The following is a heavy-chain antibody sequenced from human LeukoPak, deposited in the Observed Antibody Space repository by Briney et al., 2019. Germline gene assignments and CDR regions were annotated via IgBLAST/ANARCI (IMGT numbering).Heavy chain of an antibody. CDR2: TYYRSKWYN. Sequence: SQTLSLTCAISGDSVSSNSAAWNRIRQSPSRGLEWLGRTYYRSKWYNDYAVSVKSRITINPDTSKNQFSLQLNSVTPEDTAVYYCARDRTATIAARRGDWFDPWGQGTPVTVSS. CDR3: ARDRTATIAARRGDWFDP. V-gene: IGHV6-1*01. D-gene: IGHD6-6*01. CDR1: GDSVSSNSAA. J-gene: IGHJ5*02.